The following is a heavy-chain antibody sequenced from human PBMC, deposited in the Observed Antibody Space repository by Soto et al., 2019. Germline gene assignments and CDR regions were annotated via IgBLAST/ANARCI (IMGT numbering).Heavy chain of an antibody. Sequence: AGGSLRLSCAASGFTFDDYAMHWVRQAPGKGLEWVSGISWNSGSIGYADSVKGRFTISRDNAKNSLYLQMNSLRAEDTALYYCAKDPHKGIAVAGPFDYWGQGTLVTVSS. CDR2: ISWNSGSI. CDR3: AKDPHKGIAVAGPFDY. V-gene: IGHV3-9*01. CDR1: GFTFDDYA. J-gene: IGHJ4*02. D-gene: IGHD6-19*01.